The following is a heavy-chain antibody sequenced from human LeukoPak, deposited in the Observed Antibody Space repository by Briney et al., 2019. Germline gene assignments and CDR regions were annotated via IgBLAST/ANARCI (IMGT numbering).Heavy chain of an antibody. CDR2: IYHSGST. CDR1: GYSISSGYY. V-gene: IGHV4-38-2*02. D-gene: IGHD3-10*01. J-gene: IGHJ4*02. CDR3: ARELRWFGELSNPYYFDY. Sequence: SETLSLTCTVSGYSISSGYYWGWIRQPPGKGLEWIGSIYHSGSTYYNPSLKSRVTISVDTSKNQFSLKLSSVTAADTAVYYCARELRWFGELSNPYYFDYWGQGTLVTVSS.